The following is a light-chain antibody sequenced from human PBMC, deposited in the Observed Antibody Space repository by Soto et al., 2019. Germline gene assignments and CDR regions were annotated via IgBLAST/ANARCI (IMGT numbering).Light chain of an antibody. CDR3: QKYSGAPWT. CDR2: AAS. CDR1: QGISNY. J-gene: IGKJ1*01. Sequence: DIQMTQSPSSLSASVGDRVTITCRASQGISNYLAWYQQKPGKVPKLLIYAASTLQSGVPSRFSRSGSATAFTINISSLQPENVATYYCQKYSGAPWTFGQGTKVEIE. V-gene: IGKV1-27*01.